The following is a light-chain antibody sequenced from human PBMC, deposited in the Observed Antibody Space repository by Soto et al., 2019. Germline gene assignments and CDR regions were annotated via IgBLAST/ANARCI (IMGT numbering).Light chain of an antibody. J-gene: IGKJ1*01. V-gene: IGKV1-39*01. Sequence: DTQMTQSPSSLSASVGDRVTITCRTSQNVTYHLHWYQQKPGKVPELLIFGATSLQTGAPTRFSGSGLRKEFSLTISGLQPEYFVTYCWQQTFTVPAFGQGTKVDI. CDR3: QQTFTVPA. CDR2: GAT. CDR1: QNVTYH.